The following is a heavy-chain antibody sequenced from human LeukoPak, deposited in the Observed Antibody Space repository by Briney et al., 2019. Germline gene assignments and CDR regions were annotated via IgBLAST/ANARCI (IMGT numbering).Heavy chain of an antibody. D-gene: IGHD5-18*01. J-gene: IGHJ4*02. Sequence: GGSLRLSCAASGFTFSSYWMHWVRQAPGKGLMWVSGINTDGSSTMYADSVKGRFTISRDNAKSTLYLQMNSLRAEDTAVYYCARDVGIQLWPSYYFDYWGQGTLVTVSS. CDR1: GFTFSSYW. CDR3: ARDVGIQLWPSYYFDY. V-gene: IGHV3-74*03. CDR2: INTDGSST.